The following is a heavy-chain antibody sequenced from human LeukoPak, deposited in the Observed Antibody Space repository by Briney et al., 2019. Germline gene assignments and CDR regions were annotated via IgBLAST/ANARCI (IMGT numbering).Heavy chain of an antibody. V-gene: IGHV4-59*01. CDR1: GGSISSYY. D-gene: IGHD2-15*01. Sequence: SETLSLTCTVSGGSISSYYWSWIRQPPGKGLEWIGYIYYSGSTNYNPSLKSRVTISVDTSKNQSSLKLSSVTAADTAVYYCARDGIYCSGGSCHNWFDPWGQGTLVTVSS. J-gene: IGHJ5*02. CDR3: ARDGIYCSGGSCHNWFDP. CDR2: IYYSGST.